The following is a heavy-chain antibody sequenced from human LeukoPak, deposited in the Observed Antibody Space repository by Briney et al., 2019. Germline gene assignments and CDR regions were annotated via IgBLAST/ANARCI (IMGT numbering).Heavy chain of an antibody. D-gene: IGHD2-15*01. CDR2: ISGSGGST. J-gene: IGHJ3*02. CDR1: GFTFSSDA. Sequence: GGSLRLSCAASGFTFSSDAMSWVRQAPGKGLEWVSAISGSGGSTYYADSVKGRFTISRDNSKNTLYLQMNSLRAEDTAVYYCARDPRGSGDAFDIWGQGTMVTVSS. CDR3: ARDPRGSGDAFDI. V-gene: IGHV3-23*01.